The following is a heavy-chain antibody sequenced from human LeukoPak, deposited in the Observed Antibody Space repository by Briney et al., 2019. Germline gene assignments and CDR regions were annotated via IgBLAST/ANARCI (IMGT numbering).Heavy chain of an antibody. CDR1: GYTFTSYA. J-gene: IGHJ4*02. V-gene: IGHV1-2*06. D-gene: IGHD1-26*01. Sequence: GASVKVSCKASGYTFTSYAMHWVRQAPGQGLEWMGRINPNSGGTNYAQKFQGRVTMTRDTSISTAYMELSRLRSDDTAVYYCARDQGGSYYEVVDYWGQGTLVTVSS. CDR2: INPNSGGT. CDR3: ARDQGGSYYEVVDY.